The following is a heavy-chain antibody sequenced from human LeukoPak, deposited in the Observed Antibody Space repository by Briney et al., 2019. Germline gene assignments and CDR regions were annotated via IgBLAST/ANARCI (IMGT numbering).Heavy chain of an antibody. V-gene: IGHV4-39*01. D-gene: IGHD3/OR15-3a*01. CDR3: ASKSTAWTIDY. J-gene: IGHJ4*02. CDR1: GGSISSSSYY. CDR2: MYYSGST. Sequence: SETLSLTCTVSGGSISSSSYYWGWIRQTPGKGLEWIGTMYYSGSTNYNPSLKSRVTLSIDTPKNQFSLRQSSVTAADTAVYYCASKSTAWTIDYWGQGTLVTVSS.